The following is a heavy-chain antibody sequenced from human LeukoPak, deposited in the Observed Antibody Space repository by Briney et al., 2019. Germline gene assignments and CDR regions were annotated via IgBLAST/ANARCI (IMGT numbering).Heavy chain of an antibody. D-gene: IGHD3-16*02. Sequence: PGGSLRLSCAASGFTFSSYAMSWVRQAPGKGLEWVSAISGSGGSTYYADSVKGRFTISRDNSKNTLYLQMNSLRAEDTAVYYCARSIMITFGGVIPPGYWGQGTLVTVSS. J-gene: IGHJ4*02. CDR2: ISGSGGST. CDR3: ARSIMITFGGVIPPGY. V-gene: IGHV3-23*01. CDR1: GFTFSSYA.